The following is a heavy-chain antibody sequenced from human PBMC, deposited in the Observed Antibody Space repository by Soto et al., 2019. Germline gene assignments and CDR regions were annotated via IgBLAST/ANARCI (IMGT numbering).Heavy chain of an antibody. CDR1: GFSLSNARMG. D-gene: IGHD6-6*01. J-gene: IGHJ5*02. Sequence: QVTLKESGPVLVKPTETLTLTCTVSGFSLSNARMGVSWIRQPPGKALEWLAHIFSNDEKSYSTSLKSRLTNSDDAAKRLVFLTMTNMDPVDTATYYCARTEGVRIAARPGPGYQIFDWFDPWGQGTLVTVSS. CDR3: ARTEGVRIAARPGPGYQIFDWFDP. V-gene: IGHV2-26*01. CDR2: IFSNDEK.